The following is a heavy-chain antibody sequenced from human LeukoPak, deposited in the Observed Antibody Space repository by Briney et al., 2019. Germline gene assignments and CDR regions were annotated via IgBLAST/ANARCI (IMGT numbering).Heavy chain of an antibody. CDR3: ARIGQISHYCSSTSCYRGAFDI. CDR1: GGTFSSYA. D-gene: IGHD2-2*01. Sequence: ASVKVSCKASGGTFSSYAISWVRQAPGQGLEWMGGIIPIFGTANYAQKFQGRVTITADESTGTAYMELSSLRSEDTAVYYCARIGQISHYCSSTSCYRGAFDIWGQGTMVTVSS. V-gene: IGHV1-69*13. J-gene: IGHJ3*02. CDR2: IIPIFGTA.